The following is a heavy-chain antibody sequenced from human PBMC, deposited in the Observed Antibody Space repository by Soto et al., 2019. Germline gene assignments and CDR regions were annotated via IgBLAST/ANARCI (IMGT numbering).Heavy chain of an antibody. V-gene: IGHV2-5*02. D-gene: IGHD3-3*01. CDR1: GFSLTTSGVG. Sequence: QITLNESGPTVVKPAETLTLTCTFSGFSLTTSGVGVGWIRQSPGKATEWLALLYWDDDKRYSASLKSRLTITKDTSKNQVVLTIASVDPADTATSYCAHRILRTVFGLVTTTAIYFDFWGQGTPVVVSS. CDR3: AHRILRTVFGLVTTTAIYFDF. J-gene: IGHJ4*02. CDR2: LYWDDDK.